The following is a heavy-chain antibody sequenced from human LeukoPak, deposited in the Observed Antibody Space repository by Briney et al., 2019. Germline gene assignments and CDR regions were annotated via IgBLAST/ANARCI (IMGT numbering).Heavy chain of an antibody. V-gene: IGHV3-23*01. D-gene: IGHD2-2*01. CDR1: GFTFSTYA. Sequence: GGSLRLSCAASGFTFSTYAMSWVRQAPGKGLEWVSGICGSGGSTYYADSVKGRFTIPRDDSKNTLYLQMNSLRAEDTAVYYCAKKDGTSCYDRKHYWGQGTLVTVSS. CDR3: AKKDGTSCYDRKHY. J-gene: IGHJ4*02. CDR2: ICGSGGST.